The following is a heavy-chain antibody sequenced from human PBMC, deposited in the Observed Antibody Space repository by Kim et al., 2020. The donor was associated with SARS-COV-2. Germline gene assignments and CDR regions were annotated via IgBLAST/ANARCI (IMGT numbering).Heavy chain of an antibody. CDR1: GYTLTELS. J-gene: IGHJ5*02. CDR3: AVSPAYYYGSGRDNWFDP. D-gene: IGHD3-10*01. V-gene: IGHV1-24*01. Sequence: ASVKVSCKVSGYTLTELSMHWVRQAPGKGLEWMGGFDPEDGETIYAQKFQGRVTMTEDTSTDTAYMELSSLRSEDTAVYYCAVSPAYYYGSGRDNWFDPWGQGTLVTVSS. CDR2: FDPEDGET.